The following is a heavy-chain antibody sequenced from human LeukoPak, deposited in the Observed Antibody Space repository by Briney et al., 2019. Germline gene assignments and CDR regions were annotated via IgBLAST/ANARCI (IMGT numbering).Heavy chain of an antibody. J-gene: IGHJ6*03. Sequence: SETLSLTRTVSGGSINNYYWSWIRQPPGKGLEWIGYIHYSGSTNYNPSLKSRVTISVDTSKNEFSLKVRSVTAADTAVYCARTTEGYCRGSTCYYYYYYMNVWGKGTTVTVSS. CDR3: ARTTEGYCRGSTCYYYYYYMNV. CDR2: IHYSGST. V-gene: IGHV4-59*01. D-gene: IGHD2-15*01. CDR1: GGSINNYY.